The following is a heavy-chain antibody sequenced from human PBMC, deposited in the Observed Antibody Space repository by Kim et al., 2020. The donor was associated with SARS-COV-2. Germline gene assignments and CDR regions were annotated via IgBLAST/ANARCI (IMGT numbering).Heavy chain of an antibody. D-gene: IGHD2-21*01. Sequence: GGSLRLSCAASGFTFSSYSMNWVRQAPGKGLEWVSSISSSSSYIYYADSVKGRFTISRDNAKNSLYLQMNSLRAEDTAVYYCARETSPSSIVVVSYWYFDLWGRGTLVTVSS. CDR3: ARETSPSSIVVVSYWYFDL. CDR2: ISSSSSYI. J-gene: IGHJ2*01. V-gene: IGHV3-21*01. CDR1: GFTFSSYS.